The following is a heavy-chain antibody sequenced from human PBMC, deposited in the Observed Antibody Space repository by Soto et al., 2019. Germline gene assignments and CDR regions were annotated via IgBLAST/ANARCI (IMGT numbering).Heavy chain of an antibody. D-gene: IGHD2-2*02. CDR3: ARGGGYCSSTSCYRNWYDP. Sequence: ASVKVSCKASGYTFTSSDINWVRQPTGQGLEWMGWMNPNSGNTGYAQKFQGRVTMTRNTSLSTAYMELSSLRSEYTAVYYCARGGGYCSSTSCYRNWYDPWGQGTLGTVSS. J-gene: IGHJ5*02. CDR2: MNPNSGNT. CDR1: GYTFTSSD. V-gene: IGHV1-8*01.